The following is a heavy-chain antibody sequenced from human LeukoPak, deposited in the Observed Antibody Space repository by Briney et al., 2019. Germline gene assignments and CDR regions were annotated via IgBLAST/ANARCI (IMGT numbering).Heavy chain of an antibody. CDR1: GFTFSDYY. D-gene: IGHD3-22*01. Sequence: GGSLRLSCAASGFTFSDYYMSWIRQASGKGLEWVSYISSSGSTIYYADSVKGRFTISRDNAKNSLYLQMNSLRAEDTAVYYCARGYYYDSSGYYYVYWGQGTLVTVSS. CDR2: ISSSGSTI. J-gene: IGHJ4*02. V-gene: IGHV3-11*01. CDR3: ARGYYYDSSGYYYVY.